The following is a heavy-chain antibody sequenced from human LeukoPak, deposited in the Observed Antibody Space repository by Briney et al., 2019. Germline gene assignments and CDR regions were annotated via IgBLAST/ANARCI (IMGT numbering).Heavy chain of an antibody. D-gene: IGHD2-15*01. V-gene: IGHV4-59*01. J-gene: IGHJ3*02. Sequence: SETLSLTCTVSGGSISSYYWSWIRQPPGKGLEWIGYIYYSGRTDYNPSLKSRVTISVDTSRNQFSLKLSSVIAADTAVYYCAREELGYCSGGNCHDAFDIWGQGTMVTVSS. CDR3: AREELGYCSGGNCHDAFDI. CDR1: GGSISSYY. CDR2: IYYSGRT.